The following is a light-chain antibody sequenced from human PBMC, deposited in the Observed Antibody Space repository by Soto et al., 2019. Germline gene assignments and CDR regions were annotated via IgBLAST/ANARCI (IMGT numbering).Light chain of an antibody. J-gene: IGKJ2*01. CDR3: QQYDRFPYT. V-gene: IGKV1-5*03. Sequence: DIQMTQSPSTLSASVGDTVTITCRASQSISNWLAWYQQKPGQAPKLLIHKASTLESGLPSRFSGSGSVTEFTLTISSLQPDDFATFYCQQYDRFPYTFGQGTKLEIK. CDR1: QSISNW. CDR2: KAS.